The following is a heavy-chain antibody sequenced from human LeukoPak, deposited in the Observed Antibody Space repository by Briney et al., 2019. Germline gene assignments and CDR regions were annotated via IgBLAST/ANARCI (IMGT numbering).Heavy chain of an antibody. J-gene: IGHJ6*03. V-gene: IGHV4-34*01. CDR1: DGSFSAYY. D-gene: IGHD1-1*01. CDR3: ALKNWNDAGSYYYVDV. Sequence: PSETLSLTCAVYDGSFSAYYCSWIRQPPGKGLEWIGEINHSGSTNYNPSLKSRVTISVDTSKIQFSLKLSSVTAADTAVYYCALKNWNDAGSYYYVDVRGKGTTVTVSS. CDR2: INHSGST.